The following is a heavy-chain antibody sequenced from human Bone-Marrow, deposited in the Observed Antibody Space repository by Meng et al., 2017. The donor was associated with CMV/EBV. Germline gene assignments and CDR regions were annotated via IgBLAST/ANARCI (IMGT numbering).Heavy chain of an antibody. J-gene: IGHJ4*02. D-gene: IGHD3-22*01. CDR2: INWNGGTT. CDR1: GITFNGYW. Sequence: GGSLRLSCVASGITFNGYWMSWVRQAPGKGLEWVSGINWNGGTTGYADSVKGRFTISRDNAKNSLYVQMNSLRAEDTALYYCARVRVHYYNSSGYYYFDYWGQGTRVTVSS. V-gene: IGHV3-20*04. CDR3: ARVRVHYYNSSGYYYFDY.